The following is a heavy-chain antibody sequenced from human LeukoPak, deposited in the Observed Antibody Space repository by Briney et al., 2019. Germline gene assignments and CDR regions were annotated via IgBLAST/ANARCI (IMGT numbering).Heavy chain of an antibody. V-gene: IGHV3-48*01. CDR1: GFTFSSYS. CDR2: ISSSSSTI. D-gene: IGHD6-13*01. J-gene: IGHJ4*02. CDR3: ARLPSSWSTMGY. Sequence: QPGGSLRLSCAASGFTFSSYSMNWVRQAPGKGLEWVSYISSSSSTIHYADSVKGRFTISRDNAKNSLYLQMNSLRAEDTAVYYCARLPSSWSTMGYWGQGTLVTVSS.